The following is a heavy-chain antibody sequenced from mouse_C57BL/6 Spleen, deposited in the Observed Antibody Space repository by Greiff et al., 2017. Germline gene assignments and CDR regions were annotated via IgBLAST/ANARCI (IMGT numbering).Heavy chain of an antibody. CDR1: GYTFTDYE. Sequence: VQLQQSGAELVRPGASVTLSCKASGYTFTDYEMHWVKQTPVHGLEWIGAIDPETGGTAYNQKFKGKAILTADKSSSPAYMELRSLTSEDSAVYYCTRGSPYFDYWGQGTTLTVSS. J-gene: IGHJ2*01. CDR2: IDPETGGT. CDR3: TRGSPYFDY. V-gene: IGHV1-15*01.